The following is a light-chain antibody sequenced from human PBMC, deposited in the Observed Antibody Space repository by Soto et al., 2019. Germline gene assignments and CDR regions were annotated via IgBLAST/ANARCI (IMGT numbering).Light chain of an antibody. CDR3: QQYNNWPWT. CDR1: QSVSSY. CDR2: DAS. Sequence: EIVLTQSPATLSLSPWERATLSCRASQSVSSYLAWYQQKPGQAPRLLIYDASNRATGIPARFSGSGSGTDFTLTISSLEPEDFAVYYCQQYNNWPWTFGQGTKVDIK. V-gene: IGKV3-11*01. J-gene: IGKJ1*01.